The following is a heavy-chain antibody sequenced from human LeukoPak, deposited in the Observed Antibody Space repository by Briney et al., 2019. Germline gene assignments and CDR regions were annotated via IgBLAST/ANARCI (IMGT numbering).Heavy chain of an antibody. D-gene: IGHD2-15*01. CDR3: ARRDIVVVVSASDY. CDR2: ITASGDRT. V-gene: IGHV3-23*01. CDR1: GFTFSDYV. Sequence: HTGGSLRLSCAASGFTFSDYVMIWVRQAPGKGLEWVSGITASGDRTFYGDSVRGRFTMSRDNSKNTVYLQMNSLRVDDTAVYYSARRDIVVVVSASDYWGQGTLVTVSS. J-gene: IGHJ4*02.